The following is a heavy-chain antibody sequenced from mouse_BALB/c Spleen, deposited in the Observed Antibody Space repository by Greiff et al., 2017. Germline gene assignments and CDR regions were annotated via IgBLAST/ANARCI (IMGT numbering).Heavy chain of an antibody. CDR3: ARYGDGYFLAY. V-gene: IGHV1-7*01. CDR1: GYTFTSYW. CDR2: INPSTGYT. J-gene: IGHJ3*01. D-gene: IGHD2-3*01. Sequence: VQLQQSGAELAKPGASVKMSCKASGYTFTSYWMHWVKQRPGQGLEWIGYINPSTGYTEYNQKFKDKATLTADKSSSTAYMQLSSLTSEDSAVYYCARYGDGYFLAYWGQGTLVTVSA.